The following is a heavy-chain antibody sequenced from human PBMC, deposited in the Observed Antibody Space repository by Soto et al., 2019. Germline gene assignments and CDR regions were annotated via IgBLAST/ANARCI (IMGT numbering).Heavy chain of an antibody. CDR2: IGGSGGDT. D-gene: IGHD5-12*01. J-gene: IGHJ4*02. V-gene: IGHV3-23*01. CDR3: AKEIVAAAYDETYAFDF. CDR1: GFTFSSFA. Sequence: EVQLLESGGGLVQPGGSLRLSCAASGFTFSSFAIGWVRQAPGTGLEWVSVIGGSGGDTSFADSVKGRFSISGDNSKNTLYLDMHSLRAEDTARYYCAKEIVAAAYDETYAFDFWGQGTLVTVSS.